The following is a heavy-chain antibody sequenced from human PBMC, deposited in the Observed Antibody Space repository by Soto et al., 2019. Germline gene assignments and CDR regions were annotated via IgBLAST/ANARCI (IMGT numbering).Heavy chain of an antibody. Sequence: GGSLRLSCAASGFTVSSYWMHWVRQAPGKGLVWVSRINSDGSSTSYADSVKGRFTISRDNAKNTLYLQMNSLRAEDTAVYYCARMDYDFGSGYLNWFDPWGQGTLVTVSS. V-gene: IGHV3-74*01. D-gene: IGHD3-3*01. J-gene: IGHJ5*02. CDR3: ARMDYDFGSGYLNWFDP. CDR2: INSDGSST. CDR1: GFTVSSYW.